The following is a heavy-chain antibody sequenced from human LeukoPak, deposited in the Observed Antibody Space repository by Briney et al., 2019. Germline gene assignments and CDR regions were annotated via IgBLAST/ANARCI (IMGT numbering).Heavy chain of an antibody. D-gene: IGHD5-12*01. V-gene: IGHV1-8*01. J-gene: IGHJ4*02. Sequence: ASVKVSCKASGYTFTSYDINWVRQATGQGLEWMGWMNPNSGNTGYAQKFQGRVTMARNTSISTAYMELSSLRSEDTAVYYCARDSGYDYGTDYWGQGTLVTVSS. CDR1: GYTFTSYD. CDR3: ARDSGYDYGTDY. CDR2: MNPNSGNT.